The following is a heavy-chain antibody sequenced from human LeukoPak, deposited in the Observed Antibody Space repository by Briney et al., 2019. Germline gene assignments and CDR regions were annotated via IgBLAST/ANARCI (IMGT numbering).Heavy chain of an antibody. Sequence: GGSLRLSCEASGFTFSSYWMSWVRQAPGKGLEWVANIKQDGSEKYYVESVKGRFTISRDNAKNSLYLQMNSLRAEDTAVYYCARLMTDRGRGWFDPWGQGTLVTVSS. D-gene: IGHD3-10*01. J-gene: IGHJ5*02. CDR2: IKQDGSEK. V-gene: IGHV3-7*05. CDR3: ARLMTDRGRGWFDP. CDR1: GFTFSSYW.